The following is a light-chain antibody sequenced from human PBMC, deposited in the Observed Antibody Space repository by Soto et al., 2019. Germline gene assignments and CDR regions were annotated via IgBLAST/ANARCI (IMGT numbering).Light chain of an antibody. Sequence: IVFTQSPATLSLSPGERATLSCKASQSVSSYLAWYQQKPGQPPRLLIYDASNRATGIPARFSGSGSGTDFTLTISSLEPEDFATYYCQPYETYLKTFGQGTKV. V-gene: IGKV3-11*01. CDR2: DAS. CDR3: QPYETYLKT. J-gene: IGKJ1*01. CDR1: QSVSSY.